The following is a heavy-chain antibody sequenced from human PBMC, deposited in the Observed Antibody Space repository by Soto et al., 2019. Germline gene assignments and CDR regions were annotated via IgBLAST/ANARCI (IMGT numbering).Heavy chain of an antibody. CDR2: ISSSSSTI. V-gene: IGHV3-48*01. CDR1: GFTFSSYS. J-gene: IGHJ6*03. CDR3: ARDYYGSGSYYYYYYMDV. Sequence: PGGSLRLSCAASGFTFSSYSMNWVRQAPGKGLEWVSYISSSSSTIYYADSVKGRFTISRDNAKNSLYLQMNSLRAEDTAVYYCARDYYGSGSYYYYYYMDVWGKGTTVTVSS. D-gene: IGHD3-10*01.